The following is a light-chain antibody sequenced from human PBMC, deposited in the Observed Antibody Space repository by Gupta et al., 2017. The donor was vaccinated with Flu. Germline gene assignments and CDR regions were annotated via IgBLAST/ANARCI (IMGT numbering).Light chain of an antibody. V-gene: IGLV2-14*01. CDR2: EVS. CDR3: SSYTSSSTYV. CDR1: SSGVGAYNY. Sequence: QSALTQPASVSGPPGQSITISCNLTSSGVGAYNYVSWYQQHPGKSPKLMIYEVSDRPSGVSNRFSGSKSGNTASLTISGLQAEDEADYYCSSYTSSSTYVFGTGTKVTVL. J-gene: IGLJ1*01.